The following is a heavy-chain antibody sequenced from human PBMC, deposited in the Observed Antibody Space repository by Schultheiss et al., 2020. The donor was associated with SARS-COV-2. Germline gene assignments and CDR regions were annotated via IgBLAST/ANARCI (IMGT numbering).Heavy chain of an antibody. Sequence: SETLSLTCTVSGGSISSYYWSWIRQPPGKGLEWIGRIYTSGSTNYNPSLKSRVTMSVDTSKNQFSLKLSSVTAADTAVYYCARGVTTVTPYYYYYGMDVWGQGTTVTVSS. V-gene: IGHV4-4*07. J-gene: IGHJ6*02. CDR2: IYTSGST. CDR1: GGSISSYY. CDR3: ARGVTTVTPYYYYYGMDV. D-gene: IGHD4-17*01.